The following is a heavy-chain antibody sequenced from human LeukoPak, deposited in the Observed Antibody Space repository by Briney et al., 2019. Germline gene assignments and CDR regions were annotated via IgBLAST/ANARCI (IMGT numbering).Heavy chain of an antibody. CDR3: ARMVVGTGRNFDY. D-gene: IGHD1-1*01. CDR2: LYPGDSDT. V-gene: IGHV5-51*01. Sequence: GESLKISCKGSGFSFTTYWIGWVRQMPGKGLDWMGILYPGDSDTRYSLSFQGQVTISADKSISTAYLQWSSLKASDTAMYYCARMVVGTGRNFDYWGQGTLVTVSS. J-gene: IGHJ4*02. CDR1: GFSFTTYW.